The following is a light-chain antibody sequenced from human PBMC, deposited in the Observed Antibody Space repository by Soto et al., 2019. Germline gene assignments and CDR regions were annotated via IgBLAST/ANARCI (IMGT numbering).Light chain of an antibody. V-gene: IGLV2-11*01. CDR2: DVS. CDR1: SSDVGGYNY. CDR3: CSYAGSPGCV. J-gene: IGLJ1*01. Sequence: QSALTQPRSVSGSPGQSVTISCTGTSSDVGGYNYVSWYQQHPGKAPKVMIYDVSERPSGVPDRFSGSKSGNTASLTISGLQADDEADYYCCSYAGSPGCVFGSGTKLTVL.